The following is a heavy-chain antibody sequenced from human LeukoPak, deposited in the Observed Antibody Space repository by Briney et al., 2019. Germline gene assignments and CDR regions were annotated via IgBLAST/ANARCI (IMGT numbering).Heavy chain of an antibody. CDR1: GGSISNNY. V-gene: IGHV4-59*08. CDR2: IHSSGST. CDR3: ARHGLKLVGASTIYFGN. J-gene: IGHJ4*02. Sequence: SETLSLTCSVSGGSISNNYWSWIRQSPEKGLEWIGYIHSSGSTDYNPSFKSRVVVSVDTSKNQFSLKLYSVTAADTAVYYCARHGLKLVGASTIYFGNWGQGTLVTVSS. D-gene: IGHD1-26*01.